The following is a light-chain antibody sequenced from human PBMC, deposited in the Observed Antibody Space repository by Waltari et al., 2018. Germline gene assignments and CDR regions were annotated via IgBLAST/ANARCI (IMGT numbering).Light chain of an antibody. CDR2: DVR. J-gene: IGLJ1*01. CDR3: NSYTRSSTRV. V-gene: IGLV2-14*03. CDR1: SSDVGGYRH. Sequence: QSALTQPASVSGSPGQSITISCTGTSSDVGGYRHVSWYQQHPGKAPKLIIYDVRNGPSGVSDRFSGANSGNTASLTISGLQADDEADYYCNSYTRSSTRVFGTGTKVTVL.